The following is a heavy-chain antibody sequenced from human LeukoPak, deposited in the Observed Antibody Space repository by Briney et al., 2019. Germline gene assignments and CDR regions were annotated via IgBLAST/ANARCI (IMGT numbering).Heavy chain of an antibody. D-gene: IGHD3-22*01. CDR1: GFTFTSSA. V-gene: IGHV1-58*02. CDR2: IVVGSGNT. CDR3: AAVHYYDSSGRIDY. Sequence: ASVKVSCKASGFTFTSSAMQWVRQARGQRLEWIGWIVVGSGNTNYVQKFQERVTITRDMSTSTAYMELSSLRSEDTAVYYCAAVHYYDSSGRIDYWGQGTLVTVSS. J-gene: IGHJ4*02.